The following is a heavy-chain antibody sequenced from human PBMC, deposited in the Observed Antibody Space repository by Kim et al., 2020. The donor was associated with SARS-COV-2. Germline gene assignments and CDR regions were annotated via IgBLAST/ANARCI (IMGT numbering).Heavy chain of an antibody. D-gene: IGHD3-10*01. J-gene: IGHJ6*02. CDR2: INPSGGSR. CDR1: GYTFTSYY. V-gene: IGHV1-46*01. Sequence: ASVKVSCKASGYTFTSYYMHWVRQAPGQGLEWMGIINPSGGSRSYAQKFQGRVTMTRDTSTSTVYMELSSLRSEDTAVYYCARTYYYGSGSTYYYYGMDVWGQGTTVTVSS. CDR3: ARTYYYGSGSTYYYYGMDV.